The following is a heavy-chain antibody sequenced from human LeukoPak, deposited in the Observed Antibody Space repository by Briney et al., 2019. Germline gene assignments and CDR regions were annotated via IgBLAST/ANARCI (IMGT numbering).Heavy chain of an antibody. Sequence: SETLSLTCAVYGGSFSGYYWSWIRQPPGKGLEWIGEINHSGSTNYNPSLKSRVTISVDTSKNQFSLKLSSLTAADTAVYYCASLFEGDYYDSSGYYYDRAKFDYRGQGTLVTVSS. CDR2: INHSGST. D-gene: IGHD3-22*01. CDR1: GGSFSGYY. V-gene: IGHV4-34*01. CDR3: ASLFEGDYYDSSGYYYDRAKFDY. J-gene: IGHJ4*02.